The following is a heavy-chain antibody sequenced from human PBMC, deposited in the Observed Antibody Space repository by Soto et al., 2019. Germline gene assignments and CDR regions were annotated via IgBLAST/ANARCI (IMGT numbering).Heavy chain of an antibody. D-gene: IGHD5-12*01. V-gene: IGHV1-24*01. CDR2: FDPEDGET. CDR1: GYTLTGLS. J-gene: IGHJ4*02. CDR3: ATGGSGYDSFDY. Sequence: ASVKVSCKVSGYTLTGLSMHWVRQAPGKGLEWMGGFDPEDGETIYAQKFQGRVTMTEDTSTDTAYMELGSLRSEDTAVYYCATGGSGYDSFDYWGQGTLVTVSS.